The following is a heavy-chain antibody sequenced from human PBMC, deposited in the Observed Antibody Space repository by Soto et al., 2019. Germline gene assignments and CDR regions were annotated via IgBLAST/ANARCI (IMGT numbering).Heavy chain of an antibody. J-gene: IGHJ4*02. CDR1: GGTFSSYA. Sequence: SVKVSCKASGGTFSSYAISWVRQAPGQGLEWMGGIIPIFGTANYAQKFQGRVTITADESTSTAYMELSSLRSEDTAVYYCASHVSQWRENNFDYWGQGTLVTVSS. V-gene: IGHV1-69*13. CDR2: IIPIFGTA. D-gene: IGHD6-19*01. CDR3: ASHVSQWRENNFDY.